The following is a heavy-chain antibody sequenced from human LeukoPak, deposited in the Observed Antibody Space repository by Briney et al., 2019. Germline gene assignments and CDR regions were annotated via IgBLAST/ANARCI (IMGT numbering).Heavy chain of an antibody. CDR3: ARDRGTYYYDSSGYYYFDY. CDR1: GYTFIDYY. D-gene: IGHD3-22*01. CDR2: INPKSGGT. J-gene: IGHJ4*02. V-gene: IGHV1-2*02. Sequence: ASVKVSCKASGYTFIDYYMYWVRQAPGQGLEWMGWINPKSGGTKYAQKFQGRVTMTRDTSITTAYMEVSRLRSDDTAVYYCARDRGTYYYDSSGYYYFDYWGQGTLVTVSS.